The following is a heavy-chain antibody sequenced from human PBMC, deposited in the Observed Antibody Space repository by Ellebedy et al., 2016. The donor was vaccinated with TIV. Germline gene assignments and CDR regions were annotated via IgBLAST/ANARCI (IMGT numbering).Heavy chain of an antibody. CDR2: IHPNSGDT. V-gene: IGHV1-2*02. CDR3: ARDFYGSYEY. CDR1: GYTFIDYG. J-gene: IGHJ4*02. D-gene: IGHD1-26*01. Sequence: ASVKVSXXASGYTFIDYGIHWVRQAPGQGLDWAGRIHPNSGDTYYAQKFQGRVTMTRDTSISTVYMELSSLTSDDTAVYYCARDFYGSYEYWGQGTLVTVSS.